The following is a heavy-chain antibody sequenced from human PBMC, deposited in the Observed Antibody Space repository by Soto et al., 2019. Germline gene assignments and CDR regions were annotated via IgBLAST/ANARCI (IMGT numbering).Heavy chain of an antibody. D-gene: IGHD1-1*01. V-gene: IGHV3-9*01. J-gene: IGHJ4*02. CDR2: ISWNSGSI. CDR3: AKDITRSVNSRGYFDY. CDR1: GFTVDDYA. Sequence: EVQLVESGGGLVQPGRSLRLSCAASGFTVDDYAMHWVRQAPGKGLEWVSGISWNSGSIGYADSVKGRFTISRDNAKNSLYLQMNSVRAEDTALYYCAKDITRSVNSRGYFDYWGQGTLVTVSS.